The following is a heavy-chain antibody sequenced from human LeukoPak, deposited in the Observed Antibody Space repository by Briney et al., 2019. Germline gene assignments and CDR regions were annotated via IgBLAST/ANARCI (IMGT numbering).Heavy chain of an antibody. D-gene: IGHD3-10*01. CDR3: ATRSDYYGSDSAFDI. J-gene: IGHJ3*02. V-gene: IGHV3-53*04. Sequence: GGSLRLSCAASGLTVSSNYMSWVRQAPGKGLEWVSVIYSGGSTYYADSVKGRFTISRHNSKNTLYLQMNSLRAEDTAVYYCATRSDYYGSDSAFDIWGQGTMVTVSS. CDR2: IYSGGST. CDR1: GLTVSSNY.